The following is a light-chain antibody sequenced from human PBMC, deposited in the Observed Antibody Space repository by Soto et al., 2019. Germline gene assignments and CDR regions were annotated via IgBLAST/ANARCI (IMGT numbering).Light chain of an antibody. CDR3: QQRSKWVT. CDR1: QSVSDY. J-gene: IGKJ4*01. Sequence: EIVLTQSPVTLSLSPGERATLSCRASQSVSDYLAWYQQKPGQAPRLLIYDASKRAPGIPARFSGRGSATDFTLTIISVEPQDVAVYYCQQRSKWVTFGGGTKVEIK. CDR2: DAS. V-gene: IGKV3-11*01.